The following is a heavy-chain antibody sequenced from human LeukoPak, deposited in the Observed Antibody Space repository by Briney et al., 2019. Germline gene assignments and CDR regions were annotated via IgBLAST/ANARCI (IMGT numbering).Heavy chain of an antibody. D-gene: IGHD1-26*01. J-gene: IGHJ6*02. CDR2: ISSSSSYI. CDR1: GFTFSSYS. V-gene: IGHV3-21*01. Sequence: PGGSLRLSCAASGFTFSSYSMNWVRQAPGKGLEWVSSISSSSSYIYYADSVKSRFTISRDNAKNSLYLQMNSLRAEDTAVYYALGVVGATYVWGQGTTVTVSS. CDR3: LGVVGATYV.